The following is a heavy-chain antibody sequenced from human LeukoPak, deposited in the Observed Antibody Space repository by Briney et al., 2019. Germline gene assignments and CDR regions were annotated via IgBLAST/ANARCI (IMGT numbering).Heavy chain of an antibody. CDR2: IYTNGDT. V-gene: IGHV4-4*07. D-gene: IGHD4-17*01. CDR3: ARARFDYGDYVVIDAFDI. CDR1: GGSFRSYH. J-gene: IGHJ3*02. Sequence: SETLSLTCTVSGGSFRSYHWSWIRQPAGEGLQWIGRIYTNGDTNYNSSLARRVTMSVDTSKNQFSLKVTSVTAADTAVYYCARARFDYGDYVVIDAFDIWGKGTMVTVSS.